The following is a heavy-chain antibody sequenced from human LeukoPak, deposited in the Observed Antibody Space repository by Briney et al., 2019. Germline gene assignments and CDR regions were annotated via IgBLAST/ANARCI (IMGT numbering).Heavy chain of an antibody. CDR2: IIPILGIA. Sequence: SVKVSCKASGGTFSSYTISWVRQAHGQGLEWMGRIIPILGIANYALKFQGRVTITADKSTSTAYMELSSLRSEDTAVYYCAGVFPLSNWFDPWGQGTLVTVSS. CDR3: AGVFPLSNWFDP. CDR1: GGTFSSYT. V-gene: IGHV1-69*02. D-gene: IGHD2-21*01. J-gene: IGHJ5*02.